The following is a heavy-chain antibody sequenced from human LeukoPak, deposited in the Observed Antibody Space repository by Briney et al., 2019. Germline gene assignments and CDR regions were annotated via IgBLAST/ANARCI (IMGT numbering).Heavy chain of an antibody. D-gene: IGHD1-7*01. J-gene: IGHJ4*02. CDR1: GGSISSGSYY. V-gene: IGHV4-61*02. CDR2: IYTSGST. CDR3: AREINWNYVYFDY. Sequence: PSETLSLTCTVSGGSISSGSYYWSWIRQPAGKGLEWIGRIYTSGSTNYNPSLKSRVTISVGTSKNQFSLKLSSVTAADTAVYYRAREINWNYVYFDYWGQGTLVTVSS.